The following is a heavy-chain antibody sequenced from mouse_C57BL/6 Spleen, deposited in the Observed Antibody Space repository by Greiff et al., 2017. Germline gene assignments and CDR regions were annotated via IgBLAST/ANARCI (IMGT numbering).Heavy chain of an antibody. Sequence: VQLQQPGTELVKPGASVKLSCKASGYTFTSYWMHWVKQRPGQGLEWIGNINPSNGGTNYNEKFKSKATLTVDTASSTAYMQLSSLTSKDSAVYYCARWGYDYDATAFDYWGQGTSVTVSS. CDR3: ARWGYDYDATAFDY. D-gene: IGHD2-4*01. V-gene: IGHV1-53*01. CDR2: INPSNGGT. J-gene: IGHJ4*01. CDR1: GYTFTSYW.